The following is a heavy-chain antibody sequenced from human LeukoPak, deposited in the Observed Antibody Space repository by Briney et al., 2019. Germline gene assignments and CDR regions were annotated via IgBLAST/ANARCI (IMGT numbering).Heavy chain of an antibody. CDR1: GGSFSGYY. V-gene: IGHV4-34*01. CDR3: ARMAVDIVATINYYYYGMDV. D-gene: IGHD5-12*01. Sequence: ASETLSLTCAVYGGSFSGYYWSWIRQPPGKGLEWIGEINHSGSTNYNPSLKSRVTISVDTSKNQCSLKLSSVTAADTAVYDCARMAVDIVATINYYYYGMDVWGQGTTVTVSS. J-gene: IGHJ6*02. CDR2: INHSGST.